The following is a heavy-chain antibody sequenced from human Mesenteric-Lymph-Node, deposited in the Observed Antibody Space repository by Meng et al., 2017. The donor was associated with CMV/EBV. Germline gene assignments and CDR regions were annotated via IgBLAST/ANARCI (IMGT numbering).Heavy chain of an antibody. CDR1: GLTFNIYG. D-gene: IGHD3-3*01. CDR3: AKDPHELWSPYFLDS. V-gene: IGHV3-30*02. J-gene: IGHJ4*02. CDR2: MRYDGADE. Sequence: GGSLRLSCLASGLTFNIYGVHWVRQAPGKGLEWVASMRYDGADEYYLDSVKGRFTISRDNSKSTLYLQMNSLRPDDTGVYYCAKDPHELWSPYFLDSWGQGTLVTVSS.